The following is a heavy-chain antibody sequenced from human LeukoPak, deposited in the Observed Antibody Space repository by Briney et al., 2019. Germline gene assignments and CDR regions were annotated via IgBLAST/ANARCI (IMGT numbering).Heavy chain of an antibody. V-gene: IGHV4-39*07. CDR2: IYYSGST. Sequence: SETLSLTCTVSGGSISSSSYYWGWIRQSPGKGLEWIGNIYYSGSTYYNPSLKSRVTISVDTSKNQFYLKLSSVTAADTAVYFCARSAEAEYYYDSSGLWEYWGQGTLVTVSS. J-gene: IGHJ4*02. CDR3: ARSAEAEYYYDSSGLWEY. D-gene: IGHD3-22*01. CDR1: GGSISSSSYY.